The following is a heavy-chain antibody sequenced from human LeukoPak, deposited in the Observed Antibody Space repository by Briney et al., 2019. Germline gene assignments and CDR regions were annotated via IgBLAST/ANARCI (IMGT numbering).Heavy chain of an antibody. CDR2: ISGSGGST. V-gene: IGHV3-23*01. Sequence: GGSLRLSCVASGFTFSNYAMSWVRQTPGKGLEWVSSISGSGGSTHYADSVKGRFTISRDNSKNTLYLQMNSLRAEDTAVYYCAKDYEDTAMVYPDYWGQGTLVTVSS. J-gene: IGHJ4*02. D-gene: IGHD5-18*01. CDR3: AKDYEDTAMVYPDY. CDR1: GFTFSNYA.